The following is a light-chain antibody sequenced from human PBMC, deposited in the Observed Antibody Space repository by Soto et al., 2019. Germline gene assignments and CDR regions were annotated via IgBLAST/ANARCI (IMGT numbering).Light chain of an antibody. CDR2: KAS. V-gene: IGKV1-5*03. J-gene: IGKJ2*01. CDR1: QSISNW. Sequence: DIQMTQSPSTLSASVGDTVTITCRASQSISNWSAWYQQKPGQAPKLLIHKASTLESGVPSRFSGSGSGTSFTLTISSLQPDDFATFYCQQYDRFPYTFGQGTKLEIK. CDR3: QQYDRFPYT.